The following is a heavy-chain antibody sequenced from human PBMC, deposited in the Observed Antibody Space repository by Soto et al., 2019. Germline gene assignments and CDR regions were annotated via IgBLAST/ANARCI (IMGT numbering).Heavy chain of an antibody. CDR3: ARGLRSGWYSPGDYYYYGMDV. D-gene: IGHD6-19*01. CDR2: ISSSSSYI. V-gene: IGHV3-21*01. J-gene: IGHJ6*02. CDR1: GGTFSSYS. Sequence: PGGSLRLSCAASGGTFSSYSMNWVRQAPGKGLEWVSSISSSSSYIYYADSVKGRFTISRDNAKNSLYLQMNSLRAEDTAVYYCARGLRSGWYSPGDYYYYGMDVWGQGTTVTVSS.